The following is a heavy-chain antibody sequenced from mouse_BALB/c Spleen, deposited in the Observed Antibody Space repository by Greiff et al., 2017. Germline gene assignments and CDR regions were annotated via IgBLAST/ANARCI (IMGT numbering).Heavy chain of an antibody. D-gene: IGHD2-14*01. V-gene: IGHV5-4*02. CDR1: GFTFSDYY. CDR3: ARGGYDGGYAMDY. Sequence: DVKLVESGGGLVKPGGSLKLSCAASGFTFSDYYMYWVRQTPEKRLEWVATISDGGSYTYYPDSVKGRFTISRDNAKNNLYLQMSSLKSEDTAMYYCARGGYDGGYAMDYWGQGTSVTVSS. CDR2: ISDGGSYT. J-gene: IGHJ4*01.